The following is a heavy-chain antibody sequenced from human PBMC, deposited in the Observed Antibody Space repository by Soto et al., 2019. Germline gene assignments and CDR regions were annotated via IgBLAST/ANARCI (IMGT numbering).Heavy chain of an antibody. Sequence: QVQLVQSGPEVKKPGASVRVPCKASCYTFSTYGFTWVRQAPGQGLVWMGWIGAHNGYTKYAPNFRGRVTMTLDTSTATAYLELGSLTSDDTAVYVCVRNLRGAEGFDHWGQGTLVTVSS. CDR2: IGAHNGYT. J-gene: IGHJ4*02. D-gene: IGHD3-9*01. V-gene: IGHV1-18*01. CDR3: VRNLRGAEGFDH. CDR1: CYTFSTYG.